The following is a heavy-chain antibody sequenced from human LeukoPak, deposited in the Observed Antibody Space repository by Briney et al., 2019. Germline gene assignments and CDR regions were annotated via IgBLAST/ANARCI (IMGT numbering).Heavy chain of an antibody. D-gene: IGHD1-20*01. J-gene: IGHJ4*02. CDR3: ARITGGIQDY. Sequence: GGSLRLSCAASEFTFSSNYMNWVRQAPGKGLEWVSVIDSGGSTYYADSVKGRFTISRDNSKNTLYLQMNSLRVEDTAVYYCARITGGIQDYWGQGTLVTVSS. CDR2: IDSGGST. CDR1: EFTFSSNY. V-gene: IGHV3-53*01.